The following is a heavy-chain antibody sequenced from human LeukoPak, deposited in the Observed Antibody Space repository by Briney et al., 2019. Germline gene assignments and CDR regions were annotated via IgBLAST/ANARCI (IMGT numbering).Heavy chain of an antibody. D-gene: IGHD6-13*01. CDR2: ISSSSSYI. J-gene: IGHJ4*02. CDR1: GFTFSDYY. V-gene: IGHV3-11*06. CDR3: ARGSIAAAGRFAY. Sequence: KTGGSLRLSCAASGFTFSDYYMSWIRQAPGKGLEWVSSISSSSSYIYYADSVKGRFTISRDNAKNSLYLQMNSLRAEDTAVYYCARGSIAAAGRFAYWGQGTLVTVSS.